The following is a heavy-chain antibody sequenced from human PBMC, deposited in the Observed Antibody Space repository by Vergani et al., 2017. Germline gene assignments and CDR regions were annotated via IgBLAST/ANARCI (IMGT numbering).Heavy chain of an antibody. Sequence: QVQLQQWGAGLLKPSETLSLTCTVSPVSISSTYDYWAWIRQPPGKGLEWIGYIYDSGDTKYNPSLKSRVTMSLDTSKNQFSLNLYSVTAADTAVYYCARGALWWLRQIDSWGQGTLVTVSS. CDR1: PVSISSTYDY. CDR2: IYDSGDT. CDR3: ARGALWWLRQIDS. J-gene: IGHJ4*02. V-gene: IGHV4-61*01. D-gene: IGHD2-21*01.